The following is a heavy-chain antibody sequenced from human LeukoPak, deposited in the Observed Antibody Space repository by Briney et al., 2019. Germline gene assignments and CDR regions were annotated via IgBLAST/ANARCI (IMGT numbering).Heavy chain of an antibody. CDR2: VSGSGGST. CDR3: ARDQAQKVLRYFDWAPDAFDI. J-gene: IGHJ3*02. V-gene: IGHV3-23*01. CDR1: GFTFSSYA. D-gene: IGHD3-9*01. Sequence: PGGSLRLSCAASGFTFSSYAMSWVRQAPGKGLEWVSGVSGSGGSTYYADSVKGRFTISRDNSKNTLYLQMNSLRAEDTAVYYCARDQAQKVLRYFDWAPDAFDIWGQGTMVTVSS.